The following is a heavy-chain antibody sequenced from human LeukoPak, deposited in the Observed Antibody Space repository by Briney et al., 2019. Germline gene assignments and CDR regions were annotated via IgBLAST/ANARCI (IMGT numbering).Heavy chain of an antibody. D-gene: IGHD5-24*01. CDR3: ARDAEMATISSYFDY. CDR1: GFTFSSYS. CDR2: ISSSSSYI. V-gene: IGHV3-21*01. Sequence: GGSLRLSCAASGFTFSSYSMNWVRQAPGKGLEWVSSISSSSSYIYYADSVKGRFTISRDNAKNSLYLQMNSLRAEDTAVYYYARDAEMATISSYFDYWGQGTLVTVSS. J-gene: IGHJ4*02.